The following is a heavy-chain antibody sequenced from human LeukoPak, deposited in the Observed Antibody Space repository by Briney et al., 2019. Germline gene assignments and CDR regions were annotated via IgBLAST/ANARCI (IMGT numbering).Heavy chain of an antibody. CDR2: ISSSSSYI. CDR3: AREYYDYVWGSYRPEPHYFDY. D-gene: IGHD3-16*02. V-gene: IGHV3-21*01. J-gene: IGHJ4*02. CDR1: GFTFSSYS. Sequence: GGSLRLSCAASGFTFSSYSMNWVRQAPGKGLEWVSSISSSSSYIYYADSVKGRFTISRDNAKNSLYLQMNSLRAEDTAVYYCAREYYDYVWGSYRPEPHYFDYWGQGTLVTVSS.